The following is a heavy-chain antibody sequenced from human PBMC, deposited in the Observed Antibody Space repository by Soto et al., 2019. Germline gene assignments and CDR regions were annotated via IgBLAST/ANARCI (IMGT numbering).Heavy chain of an antibody. CDR3: ARYYDSSGHDIPPFDY. CDR1: GGSISSSSYY. Sequence: SETLSLTCTVSGGSISSSSYYWGWIRQPPGKGLEWIGYIYYSGSTYYNPSLKSRVTISVDTSKNQFSLKLSSVTAADTAVYYCARYYDSSGHDIPPFDYWGQGTLVTVSS. CDR2: IYYSGST. J-gene: IGHJ4*02. D-gene: IGHD3-22*01. V-gene: IGHV4-31*03.